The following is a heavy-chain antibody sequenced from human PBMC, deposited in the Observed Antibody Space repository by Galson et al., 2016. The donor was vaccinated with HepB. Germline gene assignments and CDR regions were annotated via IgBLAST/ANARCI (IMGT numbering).Heavy chain of an antibody. Sequence: SLRLSCAASGFIFTDYSMGWVRQVPGKGLEYISAISSNGGTTYYADSVKGRFTISRDNSKNTLYLQMGSLRAEDMAVYYCARWGTSSWYDYWGQGTLVTVSS. V-gene: IGHV3-64*02. D-gene: IGHD6-13*01. J-gene: IGHJ4*02. CDR3: ARWGTSSWYDY. CDR1: GFIFTDYS. CDR2: ISSNGGTT.